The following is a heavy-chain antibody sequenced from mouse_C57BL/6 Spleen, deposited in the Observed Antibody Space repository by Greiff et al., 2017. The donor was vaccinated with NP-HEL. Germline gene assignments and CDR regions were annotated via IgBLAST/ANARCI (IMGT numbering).Heavy chain of an antibody. CDR2: IYPGSGST. CDR1: GYTFTSYW. V-gene: IGHV1-55*01. CDR3: RGPCGPPYFDY. J-gene: IGHJ2*01. Sequence: QVQLKQPGAELVKPGASVKMSCKASGYTFTSYWITWVKQRPGQGLEWIGDIYPGSGSTNYNEKFKSKATLTVDTSSSTVYLHLSSLTHEDSAVFSCRGPCGPPYFDYWGQGATLTVSS.